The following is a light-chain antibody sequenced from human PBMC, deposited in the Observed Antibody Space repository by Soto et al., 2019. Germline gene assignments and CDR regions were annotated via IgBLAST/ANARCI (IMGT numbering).Light chain of an antibody. CDR3: SSYAGSNELGV. CDR2: EVS. CDR1: SSDVGGYNY. V-gene: IGLV2-8*01. J-gene: IGLJ2*01. Sequence: QSALTQPPSASGSPGQSVTISCTGTSSDVGGYNYVSWYQQHPGKAPKLMIYEVSKRPSGVPDRFSGSKSGNTASLTVSGLQAEDEADYYCSSYAGSNELGVFCGGTKLTVL.